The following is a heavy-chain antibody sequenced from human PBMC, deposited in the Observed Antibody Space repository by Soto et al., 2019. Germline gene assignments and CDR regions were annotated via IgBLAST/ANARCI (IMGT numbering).Heavy chain of an antibody. CDR2: ISYDGSNK. J-gene: IGHJ3*02. CDR1: GFTFSSYA. D-gene: IGHD2-15*01. V-gene: IGHV3-30-3*01. Sequence: GGSLRLSCAASGFTFSSYAMHWVRQAPGKGLEWVAVISYDGSNKYYADSVKGRFTISRDNSKNTLYPQMNSLRAEDTAVYYCARGRGVVVAVPATDAFDIWGQGTMVTVSS. CDR3: ARGRGVVVAVPATDAFDI.